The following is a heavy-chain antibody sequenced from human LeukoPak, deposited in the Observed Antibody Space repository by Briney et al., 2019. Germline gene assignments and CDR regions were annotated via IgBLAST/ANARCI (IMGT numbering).Heavy chain of an antibody. CDR2: ISGSGGST. CDR1: GFTFSSYA. V-gene: IGHV3-23*01. J-gene: IGHJ4*02. Sequence: PGGSLRLSCAASGFTFSSYAMSWVRQAPGKGLEWVSAISGSGGSTYYADSVKGRFTISRDNSKNTLYLQMNSLRAEDTAVYYCAKDLGARGGPITRFDYWGQGTLVTVSS. CDR3: AKDLGARGGPITRFDY. D-gene: IGHD3-16*01.